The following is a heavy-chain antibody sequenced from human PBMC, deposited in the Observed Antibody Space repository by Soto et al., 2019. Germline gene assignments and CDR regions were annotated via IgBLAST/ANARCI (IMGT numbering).Heavy chain of an antibody. CDR3: ASYTYYYDSATLKRFDS. CDR1: GRAFTGYY. J-gene: IGHJ4*02. D-gene: IGHD3-10*01. Sequence: SETLSLTCAVYGRAFTGYYWSWIRQPSGKGLEWIGEVNHSGSTNYNPSLKSRLTISVDTSKNQFSLKLTSVTAADTAVYYCASYTYYYDSATLKRFDSWGQGTLVT. V-gene: IGHV4-34*01. CDR2: VNHSGST.